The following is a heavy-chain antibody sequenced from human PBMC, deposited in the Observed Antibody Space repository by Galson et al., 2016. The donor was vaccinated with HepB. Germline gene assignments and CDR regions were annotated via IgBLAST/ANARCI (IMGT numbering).Heavy chain of an antibody. Sequence: SLRLSCAASGFTFSNYAMHWVRQAPGKGLEWVAVISYDGSNKYYADSVKGRFTISRDNSKNTLYLQMNSLRVEDTAVYYCARDLPDYVIYLIQYAFDYWGQGARVTVSS. CDR3: ARDLPDYVIYLIQYAFDY. D-gene: IGHD4-17*01. V-gene: IGHV3-30-3*01. J-gene: IGHJ4*02. CDR1: GFTFSNYA. CDR2: ISYDGSNK.